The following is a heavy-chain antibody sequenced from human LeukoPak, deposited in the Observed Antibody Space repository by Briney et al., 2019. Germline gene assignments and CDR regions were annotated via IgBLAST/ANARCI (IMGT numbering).Heavy chain of an antibody. J-gene: IGHJ4*02. CDR1: GFTVSSTY. D-gene: IGHD1-26*01. Sequence: PGGSLRLSCAASGFTVSSTYMSWVRQAPGKGLVWVSRIKSDGSSTNYADSVKGRFTISRDNAKNTLYLQMSSLRAEDTAVYYCAAFIVGATSDYWGQGTLVTVSS. V-gene: IGHV3-74*01. CDR3: AAFIVGATSDY. CDR2: IKSDGSST.